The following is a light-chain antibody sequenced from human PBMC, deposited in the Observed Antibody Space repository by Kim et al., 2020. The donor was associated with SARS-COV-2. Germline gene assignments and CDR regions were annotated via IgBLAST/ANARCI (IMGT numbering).Light chain of an antibody. CDR1: QDISNY. CDR3: QQSRNWPSLS. J-gene: IGKJ4*01. CDR2: DAS. Sequence: SVGDRVTIPCQASQDISNYLNWYQQKPGKAPKLLIYDASNLETGVPSRFSGSGSGTDFTFTISSLEPGDFGFYYCQQSRNWPSLSFGGGTKVDIK. V-gene: IGKV1-33*01.